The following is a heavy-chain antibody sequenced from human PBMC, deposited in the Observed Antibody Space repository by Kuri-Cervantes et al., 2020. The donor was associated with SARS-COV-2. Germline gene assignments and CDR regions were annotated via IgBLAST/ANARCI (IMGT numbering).Heavy chain of an antibody. J-gene: IGHJ4*02. CDR3: ARDAGYYDSSGYRYYFDY. D-gene: IGHD3-22*01. CDR1: GYTFTSYG. CDR2: ISAYNGNT. V-gene: IGHV1-18*01. Sequence: ASVKVFCKASGYTFTSYGISWVRQAPGQGLEWMGWISAYNGNTNYAQKLQGRVTMTTDTSTSTAYMELRSLRSDDTAVYYCARDAGYYDSSGYRYYFDYWGQGTLVTVSS.